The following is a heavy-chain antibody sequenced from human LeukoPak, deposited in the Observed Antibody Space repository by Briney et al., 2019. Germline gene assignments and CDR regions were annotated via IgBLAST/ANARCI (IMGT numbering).Heavy chain of an antibody. CDR3: ARPSSNYCGSGSHYYFDY. Sequence: PSETLSLTCTVSGGSISSSSYYWGWIRQPPGKGLEWIGSIYYSGSTYYNPSLKSRVTISVDTSKNQFSLKLSSVTAADTAVYYCARPSSNYCGSGSHYYFDYWGQGTLVTVSS. J-gene: IGHJ4*02. CDR1: GGSISSSSYY. V-gene: IGHV4-39*01. D-gene: IGHD3-10*01. CDR2: IYYSGST.